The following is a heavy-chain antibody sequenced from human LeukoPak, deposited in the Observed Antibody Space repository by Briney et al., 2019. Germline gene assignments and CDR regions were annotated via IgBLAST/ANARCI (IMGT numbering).Heavy chain of an antibody. CDR2: IWYDGSNK. CDR3: AKAGGGYTYYYYMDV. V-gene: IGHV3-33*06. Sequence: QAGGSLRLSCAASGLTFSSYGMHWVRQAPGKGLEWVAVIWYDGSNKYYADSVKGRFTISRDNSKNTLYLQMNSLRAEDTAVYYCAKAGGGYTYYYYMDVWGKGTTVTVSS. J-gene: IGHJ6*03. CDR1: GLTFSSYG. D-gene: IGHD5-12*01.